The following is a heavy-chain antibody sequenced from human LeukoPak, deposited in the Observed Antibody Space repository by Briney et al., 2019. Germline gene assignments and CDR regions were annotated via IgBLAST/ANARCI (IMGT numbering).Heavy chain of an antibody. D-gene: IGHD6-13*01. Sequence: SETLSLTCTVSGGSISSSSYYWGWIRQPPGKGLGWIGSIYYSGSTYYNPSLKSRVTISVDTSKNQFSLKLSSVTAADTAVYYCARLDYSSNYYYYYMDVWGKGTTVTISS. V-gene: IGHV4-39*01. CDR2: IYYSGST. J-gene: IGHJ6*03. CDR1: GGSISSSSYY. CDR3: ARLDYSSNYYYYYMDV.